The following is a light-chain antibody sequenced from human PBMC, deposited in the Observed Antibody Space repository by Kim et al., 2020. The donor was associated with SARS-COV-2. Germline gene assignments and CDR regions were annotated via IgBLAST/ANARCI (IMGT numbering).Light chain of an antibody. J-gene: IGLJ1*01. CDR2: SND. Sequence: GQRVTISCSGSGSNIGSNTVNWYQQLPGTAPKLLIHSNDERPSGVPDRFSGSKSGTSASLAISGLQSEDEADYSCAAWDDSLNDYVFGTGTKVTVL. CDR3: AAWDDSLNDYV. CDR1: GSNIGSNT. V-gene: IGLV1-44*01.